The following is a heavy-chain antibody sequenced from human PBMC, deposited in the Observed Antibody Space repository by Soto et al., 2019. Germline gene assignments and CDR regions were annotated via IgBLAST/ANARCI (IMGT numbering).Heavy chain of an antibody. CDR2: IRGSGGET. D-gene: IGHD2-21*01. J-gene: IGHJ4*02. CDR1: GFTFRNFV. V-gene: IGHV3-23*01. Sequence: EVQLLESGGGLVQPGGSLRVSCAASGFTFRNFVMSWVRQAPGKGLEWVSAIRGSGGETFYADSVKGRFTISRDNSRNTPYLQMNSLRDEDTALYFCAQDRGWGVVSPSHDYWCRGTLVTVSS. CDR3: AQDRGWGVVSPSHDY.